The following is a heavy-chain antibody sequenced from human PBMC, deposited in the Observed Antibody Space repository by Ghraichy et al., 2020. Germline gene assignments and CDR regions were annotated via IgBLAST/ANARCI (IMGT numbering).Heavy chain of an antibody. Sequence: GGSLRLSCAASGFTFNTYDMHWVRQPTGKGLEWVSGIGTGYDTHYADSVKGRFTISRENAKNSFYLQMNSLRAGDTAVYYCARVKVVGSYDSSGYYNIYYYGMDVWGQGTTVTVSS. CDR1: GFTFNTYD. V-gene: IGHV3-13*01. D-gene: IGHD3-22*01. CDR3: ARVKVVGSYDSSGYYNIYYYGMDV. J-gene: IGHJ6*02. CDR2: IGTGYDT.